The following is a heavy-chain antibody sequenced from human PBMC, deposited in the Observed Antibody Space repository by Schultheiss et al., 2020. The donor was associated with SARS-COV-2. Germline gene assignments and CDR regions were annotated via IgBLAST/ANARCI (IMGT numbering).Heavy chain of an antibody. CDR3: ARDFSPYGMDV. Sequence: GGSLRLSCAASGFTFSSYAMHWVRQAPGKGLEWVAVISYDGSNKYYADSVKGRFTISRDNSKNTLYLQMNSLRAEDTAVYYCARDFSPYGMDVWGQGTTVTVSS. V-gene: IGHV3-30-3*01. D-gene: IGHD3-3*02. CDR2: ISYDGSNK. J-gene: IGHJ6*02. CDR1: GFTFSSYA.